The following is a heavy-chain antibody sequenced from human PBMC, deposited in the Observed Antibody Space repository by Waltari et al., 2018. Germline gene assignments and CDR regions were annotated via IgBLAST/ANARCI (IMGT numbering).Heavy chain of an antibody. CDR1: GSHFSSHW. V-gene: IGHV3-74*01. D-gene: IGHD3-10*01. CDR3: ARDLVLGSGSNDY. J-gene: IGHJ4*02. Sequence: EVQLVESGGGLVQPGGSLRLSCAASGSHFSSHWMHWVRQARGKGLVWGSRITTDGSGANYADSVKGRFTISRDNAKNTLYLQMNSLRVEDTAVYFCARDLVLGSGSNDYWGLGTLVTVSS. CDR2: ITTDGSGA.